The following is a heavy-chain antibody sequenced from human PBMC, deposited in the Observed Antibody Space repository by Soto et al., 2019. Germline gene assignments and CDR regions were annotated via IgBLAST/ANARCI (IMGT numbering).Heavy chain of an antibody. CDR1: GITFRRHA. CDR3: VSWVFANFDY. Sequence: PGGSLRLSCAASGITFRRHAMSWVRQAPGTGLEWVSTIDPSGKNEHYADSVKGRFSISRDNSRNTVDLQMNSLRAGDTALYYCVSWVFANFDYWGQGTPVTVSS. D-gene: IGHD3-16*01. V-gene: IGHV3-23*05. J-gene: IGHJ4*02. CDR2: IDPSGKNE.